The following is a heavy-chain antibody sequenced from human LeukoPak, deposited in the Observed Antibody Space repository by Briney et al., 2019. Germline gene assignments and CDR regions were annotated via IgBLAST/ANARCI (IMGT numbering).Heavy chain of an antibody. CDR2: ISYDGGTK. V-gene: IGHV3-30*18. J-gene: IGHJ1*01. CDR3: AKESGIRSYGAYFPH. D-gene: IGHD4-17*01. CDR1: GFTLSNYA. Sequence: PGGSLTLPCAASGFTLSNYAMYWVRQAPGKGLEWVAVISYDGGTKYYADSVKGRFTISRDNSKSTLFLQMNGLRAEDTAVYYCAKESGIRSYGAYFPHWGQGTLVTVSS.